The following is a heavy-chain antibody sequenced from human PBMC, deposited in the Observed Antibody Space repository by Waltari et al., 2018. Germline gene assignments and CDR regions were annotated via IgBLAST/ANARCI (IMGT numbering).Heavy chain of an antibody. J-gene: IGHJ4*02. Sequence: QXTLXXXGPTLVKPXQXPPLTXMFXGFSLRTSGVGVXWFRQPPGKAPEWLGIIYWDGSKRSSPSLXNRLTXTKDTSKNQVXLTMTNMDPMDTATYYCXHALITFEGXLXWGPPDRYYDDSGXYYFDFWXQGTLVTVSS. CDR2: IYWDGSK. D-gene: IGHD3-16*01. CDR3: XHALITFEGXLXWGPPDRYYDDSGXYYFDF. V-gene: IGHV2-5*02. CDR1: GFSLRTSGVG.